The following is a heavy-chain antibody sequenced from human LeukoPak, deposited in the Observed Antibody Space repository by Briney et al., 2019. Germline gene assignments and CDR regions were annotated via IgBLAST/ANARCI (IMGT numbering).Heavy chain of an antibody. CDR1: GGTFSSYA. CDR2: IIPILGIA. CDR3: ARDQGYCTNGVCSDI. Sequence: ASVKVSCKASGGTFSSYAISWVRQAPGQGLEWMGRIIPILGIANYAQKFQGRVTITADNSTSTAYMELSSLRSEDTAVYYCARDQGYCTNGVCSDIWGQGTMVTVSS. V-gene: IGHV1-69*04. J-gene: IGHJ3*02. D-gene: IGHD2-8*01.